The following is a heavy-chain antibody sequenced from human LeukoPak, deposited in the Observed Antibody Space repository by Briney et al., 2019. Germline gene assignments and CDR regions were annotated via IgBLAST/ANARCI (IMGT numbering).Heavy chain of an antibody. J-gene: IGHJ4*02. D-gene: IGHD3-9*01. CDR1: GGSISSYY. Sequence: SETLSLTCTVSGGSISSYYWSWIRQPPGKGLEWIGYIYYSGSTNYNPSLKSRVTISVDTSKNQFSLKLSSVTAADTAVYYCARMGTYYDILTGYYLYYFDYWGQGTLVTVSS. CDR2: IYYSGST. V-gene: IGHV4-59*12. CDR3: ARMGTYYDILTGYYLYYFDY.